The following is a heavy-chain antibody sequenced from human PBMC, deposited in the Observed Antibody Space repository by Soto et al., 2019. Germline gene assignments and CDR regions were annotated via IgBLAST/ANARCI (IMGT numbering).Heavy chain of an antibody. CDR3: ARGGFDYGDYVDYYYGMDV. Sequence: ASVKVSCKASGYTFTSYDINWVRQATGQGLEWMGWMNPNSGNTGYAQKFQGRVTMTRNTSISTAYMELSSLRSEDTAVYYCARGGFDYGDYVDYYYGMDVWGQGTTVTVSS. V-gene: IGHV1-8*01. CDR2: MNPNSGNT. D-gene: IGHD4-17*01. CDR1: GYTFTSYD. J-gene: IGHJ6*02.